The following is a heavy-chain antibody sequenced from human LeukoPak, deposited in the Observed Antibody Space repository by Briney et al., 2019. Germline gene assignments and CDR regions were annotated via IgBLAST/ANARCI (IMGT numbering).Heavy chain of an antibody. J-gene: IGHJ4*02. CDR3: AQDSEIAVADTTDY. D-gene: IGHD6-19*01. V-gene: IGHV3-23*01. Sequence: GGSLRLSCAASGFTFSSYAMSWVRQAPGKGLEWVSAISGSGGSTYYADSVKGRFTISRDNSKNTLYLQMNSLRAEDTAVYYCAQDSEIAVADTTDYRGQGTLVTVSS. CDR1: GFTFSSYA. CDR2: ISGSGGST.